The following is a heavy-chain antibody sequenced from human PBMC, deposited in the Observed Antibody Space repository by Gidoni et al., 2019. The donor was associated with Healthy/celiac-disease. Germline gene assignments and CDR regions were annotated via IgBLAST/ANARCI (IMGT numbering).Heavy chain of an antibody. J-gene: IGHJ4*02. V-gene: IGHV4-39*07. CDR3: ARETYYDYVWGSYRRAYFDY. Sequence: QLQLQESGPGLVKPSETLSLTCTVYGGSISSSSYYWGWIRQPPGKGLEWIGSIYYSGSTYYNPSLKSRVTRSVDTSKNQFSLKLSSVTAADTAVYYCARETYYDYVWGSYRRAYFDYWGQGTLVTVSS. D-gene: IGHD3-16*02. CDR1: GGSISSSSYY. CDR2: IYYSGST.